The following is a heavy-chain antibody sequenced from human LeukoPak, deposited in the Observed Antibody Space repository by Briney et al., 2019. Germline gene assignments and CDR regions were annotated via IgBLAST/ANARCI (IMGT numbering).Heavy chain of an antibody. D-gene: IGHD5-12*01. CDR3: ARPRRGSYTN. J-gene: IGHJ4*02. CDR2: IYYSGST. Sequence: SETLSLTCTVSGGSISSSSYYWGWIRQPPGKGLEWIGSIYYSGSTYYNPSLKSRVTISVDTSKNQFSLKLSSVTAADTAVYYCARPRRGSYTNWGQGTLVTVSS. V-gene: IGHV4-39*07. CDR1: GGSISSSSYY.